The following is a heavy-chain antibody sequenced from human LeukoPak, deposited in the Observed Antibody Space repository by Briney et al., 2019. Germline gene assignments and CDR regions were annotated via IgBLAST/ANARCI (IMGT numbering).Heavy chain of an antibody. Sequence: SETLSLTCTVSGGCISSYYWSWIRQPAGKGLEWIGRIYTSGSTNYNPSLKSRVTMSIDTSKNQFSLKLSSVTAADTAVYYCARDAVVAGTVYYYYYGMDVWGQGTTVIVSS. CDR3: ARDAVVAGTVYYYYYGMDV. CDR2: IYTSGST. J-gene: IGHJ6*02. V-gene: IGHV4-4*07. CDR1: GGCISSYY. D-gene: IGHD2-21*01.